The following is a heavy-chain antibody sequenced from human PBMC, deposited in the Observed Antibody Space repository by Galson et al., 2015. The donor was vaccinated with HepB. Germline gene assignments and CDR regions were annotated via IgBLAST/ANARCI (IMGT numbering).Heavy chain of an antibody. D-gene: IGHD1-1*01. Sequence: SLRLSCAASGFTFSSYEMNWVRQAPGKGLEWVSYISSSGSTIYYADSVKGRFTISRDNAKNSLYLQMNSLRAEDTAVYYCARKQLERLGYDAFDIWGQGTMVTVSS. V-gene: IGHV3-48*03. CDR3: ARKQLERLGYDAFDI. CDR2: ISSSGSTI. CDR1: GFTFSSYE. J-gene: IGHJ3*02.